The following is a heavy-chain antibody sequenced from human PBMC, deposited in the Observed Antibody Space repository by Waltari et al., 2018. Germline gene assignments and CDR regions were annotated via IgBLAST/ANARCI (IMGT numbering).Heavy chain of an antibody. CDR1: GGPLTSGSYY. J-gene: IGHJ4*02. V-gene: IGHV4-61*02. CDR3: ARDGRDAFDY. Sequence: QVQLQQSGPGLVKSSQTLSLTCTVSGGPLTSGSYYWTWIRQPAGKGLEWIGRTYTSGSTNYNPSFESRVTISVDTSKDQFSLRLTSVTAADTAVYFCARDGRDAFDYWGRGILVTVSS. CDR2: TYTSGST.